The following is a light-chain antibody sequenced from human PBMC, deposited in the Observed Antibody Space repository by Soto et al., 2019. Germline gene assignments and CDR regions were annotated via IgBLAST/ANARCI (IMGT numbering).Light chain of an antibody. CDR1: QSISTY. CDR2: DAS. V-gene: IGKV3-11*01. CDR3: QQRSTWPLT. J-gene: IGKJ4*01. Sequence: EIVLTQSPATLSLSVGERATLSCRTSQSISTYLAWYQQKPGQAPRLLIYDASNRATGIPARFSGSRSGTDFTLSISSLEPEDFAVYYCQQRSTWPLTFGGGTKVEI.